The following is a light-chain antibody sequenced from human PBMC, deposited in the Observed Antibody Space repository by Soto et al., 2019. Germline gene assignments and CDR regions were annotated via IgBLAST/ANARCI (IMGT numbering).Light chain of an antibody. Sequence: QSALTQPASVSGSPGQSITISCTGTSSDVGGYTYVSWYQRYPGKAPQLIIYEVSNRPSGVSNRFSGSKSGNTASLTISGLQVEDEADYYCSSFSRSTTLDYVFGTGTKVTVL. V-gene: IGLV2-14*01. CDR3: SSFSRSTTLDYV. CDR1: SSDVGGYTY. J-gene: IGLJ1*01. CDR2: EVS.